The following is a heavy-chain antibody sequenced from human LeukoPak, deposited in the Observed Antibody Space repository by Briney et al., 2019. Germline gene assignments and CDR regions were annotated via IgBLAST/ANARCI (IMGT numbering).Heavy chain of an antibody. CDR1: GGSVSCGSYY. J-gene: IGHJ5*02. CDR2: IYYSGST. CDR3: ARDKTNWFDP. V-gene: IGHV4-61*01. Sequence: PSETLSLTCTVSGGSVSCGSYYWSWIRQPPGKGLEWIGYIYYSGSTNYNPSLKSRVTISVDTSKNQFSLKLSSVTAADTAVYYCARDKTNWFDPWGQGTLVTVSS.